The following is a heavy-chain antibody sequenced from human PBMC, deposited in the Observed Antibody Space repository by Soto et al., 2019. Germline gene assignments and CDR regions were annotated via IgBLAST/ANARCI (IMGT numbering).Heavy chain of an antibody. D-gene: IGHD2-15*01. CDR1: GGSISSSNW. V-gene: IGHV4-4*02. CDR3: ARGVPSCSGGSCYSGDFDY. CDR2: IYHSGST. Sequence: QVQLQESGPGLVKPSGTLSLTCAVSGGSISSSNWWSWVRQPPGKGLEWIGEIYHSGSTNYNPSLNSRVTISVDKSKNQFSLKLSSVTAADTAVYYCARGVPSCSGGSCYSGDFDYWGQGTLVTVSS. J-gene: IGHJ4*02.